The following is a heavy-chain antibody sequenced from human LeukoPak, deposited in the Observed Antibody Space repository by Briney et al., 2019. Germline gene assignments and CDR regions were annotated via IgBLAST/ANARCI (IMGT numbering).Heavy chain of an antibody. V-gene: IGHV2-70*11. CDR1: GFSLRTNGMC. Sequence: SGPALVSPTPTLTLTCTLSGFSLRTNGMCVTWIRQAPGKALEWLSRIDWDDDKYYSTSLRTRLTISKDTSNNQVVLTMTNMDPRDTATYCCARGPSIGVSLYYFDFWGHGTLVTVSS. D-gene: IGHD2-21*01. J-gene: IGHJ4*01. CDR2: IDWDDDK. CDR3: ARGPSIGVSLYYFDF.